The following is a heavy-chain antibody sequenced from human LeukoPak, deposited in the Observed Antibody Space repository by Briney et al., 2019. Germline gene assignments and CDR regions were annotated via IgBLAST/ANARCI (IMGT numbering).Heavy chain of an antibody. J-gene: IGHJ4*02. CDR2: INHSGST. CDR3: ARGKFDPLE. CDR1: GGSFSGYY. V-gene: IGHV4-34*01. Sequence: SETLSLTCAVYGGSFSGYYWSWIRQPPGKGLEWIGEINHSGSTNYNPSLKSRVTISVDTSKNQFSLRLSSVTAADTAVYYCARGKFDPLEWGQGTLVTVSS.